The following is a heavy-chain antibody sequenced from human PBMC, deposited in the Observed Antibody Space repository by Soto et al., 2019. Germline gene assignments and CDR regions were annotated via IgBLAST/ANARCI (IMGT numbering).Heavy chain of an antibody. CDR2: IWYDGSNK. V-gene: IGHV3-33*01. CDR3: ARVGGYSYGYYYYGMDV. Sequence: PGGSLRLSCAASGFTFSSYGMHWVHQAPGKGLEWVAVIWYDGSNKYYADSVKGRFTISRDNSKNTLYLQMNSLRAEDTAVYYCARVGGYSYGYYYYGMDVWGQGTTVTVSS. J-gene: IGHJ6*02. CDR1: GFTFSSYG. D-gene: IGHD5-18*01.